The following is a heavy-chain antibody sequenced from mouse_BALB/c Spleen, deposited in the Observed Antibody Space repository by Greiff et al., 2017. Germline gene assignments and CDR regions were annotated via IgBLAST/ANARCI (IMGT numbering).Heavy chain of an antibody. J-gene: IGHJ2*01. CDR1: GFTFSDYY. CDR2: ISDGGSYT. D-gene: IGHD2-14*01. Sequence: DVHLVESGGGLVKPGGSLKLSCAASGFTFSDYYMYWVRQTPEKRLEWVATISDGGSYTYYPDSVKGRFTISRDNAKNNLYLQMSSLKSEDTAMYYCAREGDYRSYYFDYWGQGTTLTVSS. CDR3: AREGDYRSYYFDY. V-gene: IGHV5-4*02.